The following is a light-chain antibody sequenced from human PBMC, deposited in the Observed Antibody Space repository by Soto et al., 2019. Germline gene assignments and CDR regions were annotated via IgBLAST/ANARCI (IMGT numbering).Light chain of an antibody. Sequence: QTVVTQEPSFSVSRGTTVTLTCALNYGSVSTNYFASWYQQTPGQAPRTLIYNTNTRSSGVPDRVSDSILGSKAALTITGAQADDESDYYFVLYMGNGIWVFGGGTKLTVL. V-gene: IGLV8-61*01. CDR2: NTN. J-gene: IGLJ3*02. CDR1: YGSVSTNYF. CDR3: VLYMGNGIWV.